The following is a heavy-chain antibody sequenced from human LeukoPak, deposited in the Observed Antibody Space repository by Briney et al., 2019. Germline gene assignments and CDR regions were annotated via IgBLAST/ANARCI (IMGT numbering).Heavy chain of an antibody. Sequence: GSVKVSCKASGYTFTSYDINGVGQAPGQGLEWMGWMNPNSGNTVYAQKFQGRVTMTRNTSISTAYMELSSLRSEDTALYYCASRYSSGWFGPYNWFDHWGQGTLVTVSS. CDR3: ASRYSSGWFGPYNWFDH. J-gene: IGHJ5*02. CDR1: GYTFTSYD. V-gene: IGHV1-8*01. D-gene: IGHD6-19*01. CDR2: MNPNSGNT.